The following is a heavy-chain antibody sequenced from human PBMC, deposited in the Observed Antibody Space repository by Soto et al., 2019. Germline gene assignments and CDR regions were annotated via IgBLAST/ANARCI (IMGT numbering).Heavy chain of an antibody. V-gene: IGHV4-59*01. D-gene: IGHD3-10*01. J-gene: IGHJ5*02. CDR1: GGSISSYY. CDR2: IYYSGST. Sequence: SETLSLTCTVSGGSISSYYWSWIRQPPGKGLEWIGYIYYSGSTNYNPSLKSRVTISVDTSKNQFSLKLSSVTAADTAVYYCASIAEDYYGSGSYYKFDPWGQGTLVTVSS. CDR3: ASIAEDYYGSGSYYKFDP.